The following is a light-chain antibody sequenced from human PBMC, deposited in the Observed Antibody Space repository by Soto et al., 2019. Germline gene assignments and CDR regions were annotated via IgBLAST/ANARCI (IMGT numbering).Light chain of an antibody. CDR3: QSFDISLTTSV. CDR2: GNI. J-gene: IGLJ3*02. V-gene: IGLV2-14*03. CDR1: SSDVGIYNY. Sequence: QSALTQPASVSGSPGQSIAISCTGSSSDVGIYNYVSWYQQHPGKVPKLIIYGNINRSSGVPDRFSGSKSGTSASLAIAGLQAEDEADYYCQSFDISLTTSVFGGGTKLTVL.